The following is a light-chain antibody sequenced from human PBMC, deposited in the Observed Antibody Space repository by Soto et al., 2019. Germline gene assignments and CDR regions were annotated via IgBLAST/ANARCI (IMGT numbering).Light chain of an antibody. CDR1: SGHSSYA. V-gene: IGLV4-69*01. CDR3: QTWGTGIPWV. Sequence: QLVLTQSPSASASLGASVKLTCTLSSGHSSYAIAWHQQQPEKGPRYLMKLNSNGSHSKGDGIPDRFSASSSGAERYLTLPRLQAEDCADYDCQTWGTGIPWVFGGGTKLTVL. J-gene: IGLJ3*02. CDR2: LNSNGSH.